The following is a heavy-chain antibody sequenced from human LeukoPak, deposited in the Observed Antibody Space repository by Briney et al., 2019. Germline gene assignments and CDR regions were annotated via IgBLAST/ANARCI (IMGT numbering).Heavy chain of an antibody. Sequence: SETLSLTCTVSGGSISSSSYYWGWIRQPPGKGLEWIGSVHYSGGSYYSPSLKSRVTISLNTSKNQFSLKLSSVTAADTAVYYCARELSKAGGNWFDPWGQGTLVTVSS. V-gene: IGHV4-39*07. J-gene: IGHJ5*02. CDR2: VHYSGGS. CDR3: ARELSKAGGNWFDP. D-gene: IGHD1-26*01. CDR1: GGSISSSSYY.